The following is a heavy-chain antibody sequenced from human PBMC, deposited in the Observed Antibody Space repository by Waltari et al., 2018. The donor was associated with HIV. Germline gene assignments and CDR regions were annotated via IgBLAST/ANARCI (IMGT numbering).Heavy chain of an antibody. D-gene: IGHD2-21*01. CDR3: ARGSSVVVIAIPSQNWFDP. Sequence: QVQLQQWGAGLLKPSETLSLTCAVYGGSFSGYYWSWIRQPPGKGLEWIGEINHSGSTNYNPSLKSRVTISVDTSKNQFSLKLSSVTAADTAVYYCARGSSVVVIAIPSQNWFDPWGQGTLVTVSS. V-gene: IGHV4-34*01. CDR2: INHSGST. CDR1: GGSFSGYY. J-gene: IGHJ5*02.